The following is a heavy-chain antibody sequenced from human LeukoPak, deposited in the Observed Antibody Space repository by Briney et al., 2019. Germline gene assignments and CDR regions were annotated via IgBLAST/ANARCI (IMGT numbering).Heavy chain of an antibody. CDR1: GFTLSDYE. J-gene: IGHJ4*02. CDR2: ISSSGRST. D-gene: IGHD2-15*01. V-gene: IGHV3-48*03. Sequence: GGSLRLSCAASGFTLSDYEMNWIRQAPGKGLEGVAYISSSGRSTYYADSVKGRFTISRDNTKNSLCLQMDSLKAEDTAVYYCARDPDCSGGRCSERGLDYWGQGTLVTVSS. CDR3: ARDPDCSGGRCSERGLDY.